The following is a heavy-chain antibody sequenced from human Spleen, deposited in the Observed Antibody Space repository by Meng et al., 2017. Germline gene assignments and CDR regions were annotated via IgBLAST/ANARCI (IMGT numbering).Heavy chain of an antibody. CDR2: ISYDGSNK. Sequence: QVQLVESGGGVVQPGRSLRLSCAASGFTFSSYGMHWVRQAPGKGLEWVAVISYDGSNKYYADSVKGRFTISRDNSKNTLYLQMNSLRAEDTAVYYCAKVVDSSGYYHSYFDYWGQGTLVTVSS. V-gene: IGHV3-30*18. J-gene: IGHJ4*02. D-gene: IGHD3-22*01. CDR1: GFTFSSYG. CDR3: AKVVDSSGYYHSYFDY.